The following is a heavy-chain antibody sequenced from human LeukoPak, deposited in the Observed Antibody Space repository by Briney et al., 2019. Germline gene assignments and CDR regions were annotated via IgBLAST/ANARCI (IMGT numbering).Heavy chain of an antibody. V-gene: IGHV4-30-4*08. CDR1: GGPIISSAYY. J-gene: IGHJ4*02. CDR3: VRTEVSSGSEDY. D-gene: IGHD6-19*01. CDR2: IYYSGST. Sequence: PSQTLSLTCTVSGGPIISSAYYWSWIRQPPGKGLAWIGYIYYSGSTYYNPSLKSRVTISLDTSKNQFSLKLSSVTAADTAVYYCVRTEVSSGSEDYWGQGTLVTVSS.